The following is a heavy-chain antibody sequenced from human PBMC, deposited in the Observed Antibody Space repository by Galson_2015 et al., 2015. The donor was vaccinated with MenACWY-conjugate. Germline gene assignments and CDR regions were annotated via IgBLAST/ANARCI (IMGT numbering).Heavy chain of an antibody. Sequence: SLRLSCAASGFIFSSYWMSWVRQAPGKGLEWVANIKEDGSDKYYVDSVKGRFTISRDNARNSMYLQMNSLRVEDTAVYYCTRGTVQQLAACDSWGQGALVTVSS. V-gene: IGHV3-7*04. J-gene: IGHJ4*02. D-gene: IGHD6-13*01. CDR1: GFIFSSYW. CDR3: TRGTVQQLAACDS. CDR2: IKEDGSDK.